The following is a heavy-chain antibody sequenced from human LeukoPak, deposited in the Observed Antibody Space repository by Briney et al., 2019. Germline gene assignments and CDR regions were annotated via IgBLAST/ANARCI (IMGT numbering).Heavy chain of an antibody. J-gene: IGHJ3*02. CDR3: ARGRGVYDFWSGYRYGAFDI. D-gene: IGHD3-3*01. Sequence: SEILSLTCSVSGYSFSSGFYWGWIRQPPGKGLEWIGSIFHSGSTYYNPSLKSRVTISVDTSKNQFSLKLSSVTAADTAVYYCARGRGVYDFWSGYRYGAFDIWGQGTMVTVSS. V-gene: IGHV4-38-2*02. CDR1: GYSFSSGFY. CDR2: IFHSGST.